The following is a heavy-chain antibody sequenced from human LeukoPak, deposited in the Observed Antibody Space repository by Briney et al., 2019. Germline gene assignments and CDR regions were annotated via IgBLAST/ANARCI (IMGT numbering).Heavy chain of an antibody. CDR2: ISYDGSNK. CDR3: ARDDQQLDI. Sequence: GGSLRLSCAASGFTFSSYGMHWGRQAPGNGLEWVAVISYDGSNKYYADSVKGRFTISRDNSKNTLYLQMNSLRAEDTAVYYCARDDQQLDIWGQGTLVTVSS. J-gene: IGHJ4*02. V-gene: IGHV3-30*03. CDR1: GFTFSSYG. D-gene: IGHD6-13*01.